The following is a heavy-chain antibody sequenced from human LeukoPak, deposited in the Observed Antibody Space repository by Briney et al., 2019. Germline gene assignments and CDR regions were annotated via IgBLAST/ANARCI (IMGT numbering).Heavy chain of an antibody. CDR2: INWNGDST. V-gene: IGHV3-20*04. Sequence: GGSLRLSCAASGFTFSSYGMHWVRQAPGKGLEWVSGINWNGDSTSYADSAKGRFTISRDNAKNCLYLQMNSLRAEDTALYYCARTPVTDFYYYYYMDVWGKGTTVTVSS. J-gene: IGHJ6*03. CDR3: ARTPVTDFYYYYYMDV. CDR1: GFTFSSYG. D-gene: IGHD4-17*01.